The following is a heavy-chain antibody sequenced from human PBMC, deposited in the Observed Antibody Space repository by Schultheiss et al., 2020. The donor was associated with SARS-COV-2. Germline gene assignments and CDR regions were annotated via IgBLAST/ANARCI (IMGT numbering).Heavy chain of an antibody. D-gene: IGHD2-2*01. CDR3: ARSSSTTRSSWFDP. Sequence: SQTLSLTCTVFGGSISSGGYYWSWIRQHPGKGLEWIGYIYYSGSTYYNPSLKSRVTISVDTSKNQFSLKLSSVTAADTAVYYCARSSSTTRSSWFDPWGQGTLVTVSS. CDR2: IYYSGST. V-gene: IGHV4-31*03. CDR1: GGSISSGGYY. J-gene: IGHJ5*02.